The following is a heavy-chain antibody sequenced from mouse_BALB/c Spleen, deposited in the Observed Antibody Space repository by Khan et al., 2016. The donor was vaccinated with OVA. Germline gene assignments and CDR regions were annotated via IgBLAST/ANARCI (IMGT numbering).Heavy chain of an antibody. D-gene: IGHD2-3*01. CDR2: IYPGSDNA. V-gene: IGHV1-77*01. CDR1: GYTFTYYV. Sequence: QVQLKESGPELVKPGASVKMSCKASGYTFTYYVITWVKQRTGQGLEWIGEIYPGSDNAYYNERFKGKATLTADQSSNTTPLQLSSLTSEDSAVYFCARGDGYYVYFDYWGQGTTLTVSS. CDR3: ARGDGYYVYFDY. J-gene: IGHJ2*01.